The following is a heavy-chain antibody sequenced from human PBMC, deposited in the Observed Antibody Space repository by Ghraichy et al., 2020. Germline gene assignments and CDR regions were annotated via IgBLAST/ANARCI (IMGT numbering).Heavy chain of an antibody. J-gene: IGHJ6*02. CDR3: ARASTVVRFYYYDGMDV. CDR2: ITSSSRSI. D-gene: IGHD4-23*01. CDR1: GFTFGSYN. V-gene: IGHV3-48*02. Sequence: GGSLRLSCVGSGFTFGSYNMNWVHQSPGKGLEWVAYITSSSRSIFYADSVKGRFTISRDNAQNSLSLQMNGLRDEDTAIYYCARASTVVRFYYYDGMDVWGQGTTVTVSS.